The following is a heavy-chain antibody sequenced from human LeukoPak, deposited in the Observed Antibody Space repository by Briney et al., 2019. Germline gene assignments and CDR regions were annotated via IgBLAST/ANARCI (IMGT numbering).Heavy chain of an antibody. CDR2: IYSGGST. CDR3: ARVERNGRGYYYYYYMDV. CDR1: GFTVSSNY. J-gene: IGHJ6*03. D-gene: IGHD3-10*01. V-gene: IGHV3-53*01. Sequence: GGSLRLSCAASGFTVSSNYMSWVRQAPGKGLEWVSVIYSGGSTYYADSVKGRFTISRDNSKNTLYPQMNSLRAEDTAVYYCARVERNGRGYYYYYYMDVWGKGTTVTVSS.